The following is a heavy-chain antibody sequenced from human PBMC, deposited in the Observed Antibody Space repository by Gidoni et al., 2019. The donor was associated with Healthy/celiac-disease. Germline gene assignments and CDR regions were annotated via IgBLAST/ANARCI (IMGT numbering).Heavy chain of an antibody. CDR2: IYSGGST. CDR3: ARELVGATGGWFDP. J-gene: IGHJ5*02. D-gene: IGHD1-26*01. CDR1: GFPVSSNY. Sequence: EVQLVESGGGLVQPGGSLRLSCAASGFPVSSNYMSWVRKAPGKGLEWVSVIYSGGSTYYADSVKGRFTISRDNSKNTLYLQMNSLRAEDTAVYYCARELVGATGGWFDPWGQGTLVTVSS. V-gene: IGHV3-66*01.